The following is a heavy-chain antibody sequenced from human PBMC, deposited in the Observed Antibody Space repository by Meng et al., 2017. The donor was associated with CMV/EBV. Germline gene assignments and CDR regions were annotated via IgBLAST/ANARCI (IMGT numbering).Heavy chain of an antibody. J-gene: IGHJ6*02. D-gene: IGHD2-2*01. Sequence: SETLSLTCAVYGGSFSGYYWSWIRQPPGKGLEWIGEINHSGSTNYNPSLKSRVTISVGTSKNQFSLKLSSVTAADTAVYYCARGFSHPRYCSSTSCYPADYYYGMDVWGQGTTVTVSS. CDR3: ARGFSHPRYCSSTSCYPADYYYGMDV. CDR1: GGSFSGYY. CDR2: INHSGST. V-gene: IGHV4-34*01.